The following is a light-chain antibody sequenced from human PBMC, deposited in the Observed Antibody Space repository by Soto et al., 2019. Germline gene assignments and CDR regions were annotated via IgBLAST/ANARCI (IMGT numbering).Light chain of an antibody. CDR2: AVS. V-gene: IGLV2-14*01. CDR3: SSYTSSSTYV. CDR1: SSDVGGYNY. J-gene: IGLJ1*01. Sequence: QSVLTQPASVSGSPGQSITISCTGTSSDVGGYNYVSWYQQHPGKAPQLMIYAVSNRPSGVSNRCSGSKSGDTASLTISGLEAEDEADYYCSSYTSSSTYVFGTGTKLTVL.